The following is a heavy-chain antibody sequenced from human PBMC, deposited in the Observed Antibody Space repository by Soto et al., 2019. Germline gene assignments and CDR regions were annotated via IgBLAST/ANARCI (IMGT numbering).Heavy chain of an antibody. J-gene: IGHJ4*02. V-gene: IGHV4-39*02. D-gene: IGHD5-12*01. CDR3: TRERRLEPTDF. Sequence: QLQLQESGPGLVKPSETLSLTCTVSGDSIDSISSRSYYWGWVRQPPGKGLEWIGSIYYSGSTNYNPSLKSRVTISVDTSRNQFFLNLSSVTAADTSVYYCTRERRLEPTDFWGQGTLVTVSS. CDR1: GDSIDSISSRSYY. CDR2: IYYSGST.